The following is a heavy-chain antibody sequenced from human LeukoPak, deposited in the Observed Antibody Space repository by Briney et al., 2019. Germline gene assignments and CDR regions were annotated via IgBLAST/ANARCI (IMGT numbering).Heavy chain of an antibody. CDR3: ARNFEPLPSAAFDI. V-gene: IGHV4-39*07. CDR2: IYYSGST. J-gene: IGHJ3*02. Sequence: PSETLSLTCTVSGGSISSSSYYWGWIRQPPGKGLEWIGSIYYSGSTYYNPSLKSRVTISVDTSKNQFSLKLSSVTAADTAVYYCARNFEPLPSAAFDIWGQGTMVTVSS. CDR1: GGSISSSSYY.